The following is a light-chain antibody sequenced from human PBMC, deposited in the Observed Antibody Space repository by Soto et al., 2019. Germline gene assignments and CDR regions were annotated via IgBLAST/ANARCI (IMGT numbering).Light chain of an antibody. CDR1: QSVSSY. CDR3: QQRSHWPPSLT. Sequence: EIVLTQSPATLSLSPGERATLSCRASQSVSSYLAWYQQKPGQAPRLLIYDASNRATGIPARFSGSGSGTDFTLTLSSLGPEDFAVYYCQQRSHWPPSLTFGGGTKVEIK. J-gene: IGKJ4*01. CDR2: DAS. V-gene: IGKV3-11*01.